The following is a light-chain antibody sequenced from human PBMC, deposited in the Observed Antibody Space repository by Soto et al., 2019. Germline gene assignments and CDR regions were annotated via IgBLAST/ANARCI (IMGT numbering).Light chain of an antibody. J-gene: IGKJ5*01. CDR2: GAA. CDR3: RHYVARLPIT. V-gene: IGKV3-20*01. CDR1: QSVSGR. Sequence: IVVNHSPGAVSLSTGERATLSCRASQSVSGRLAWYQQKRGQARRLLISGAASRATGIPDRFCGSGSGTDFTLTISRLEHADYALYYCRHYVARLPITFGQGTRLEIK.